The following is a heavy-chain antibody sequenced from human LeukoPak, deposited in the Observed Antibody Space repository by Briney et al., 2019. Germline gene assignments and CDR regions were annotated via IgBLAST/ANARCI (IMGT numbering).Heavy chain of an antibody. CDR1: GYSFTSYG. V-gene: IGHV1-18*04. CDR2: ISTKNGNT. J-gene: IGHJ2*01. Sequence: GASVRASYSASGYSFTSYGITWARQAPGQGLEWMGWISTKNGNTNYAQKLQGRVTMTTDTSTSTAYMELRSLRSDDTAVYYCARFLTVTNSWYFDLWGRGTLVTVSS. CDR3: ARFLTVTNSWYFDL. D-gene: IGHD4-17*01.